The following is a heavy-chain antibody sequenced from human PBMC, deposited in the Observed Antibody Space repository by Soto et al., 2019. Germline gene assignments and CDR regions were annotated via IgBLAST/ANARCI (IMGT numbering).Heavy chain of an antibody. D-gene: IGHD5-12*01. CDR1: GFTFDYYW. J-gene: IGHJ4*02. V-gene: IGHV3-74*01. CDR2: VHSDGTTT. Sequence: PGESLKISCAASGFTFDYYWMHWVRQAPGKGLVWVSRVHSDGTTTTYAESVKGRFTISRDNSKNTVYLQINALRAEDTAVYYCARDFSMVIVAPGYWGQGTLVTVSS. CDR3: ARDFSMVIVAPGY.